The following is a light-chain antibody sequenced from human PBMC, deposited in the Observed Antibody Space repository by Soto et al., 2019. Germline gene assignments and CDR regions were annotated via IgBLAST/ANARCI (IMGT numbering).Light chain of an antibody. CDR2: GAS. V-gene: IGKV3-15*01. J-gene: IGKJ5*01. CDR1: QSVRSN. CDR3: QQYNGWPIT. Sequence: EIVLPQSPGTLSLSPGARAPLSCRASQSVRSNFLAWYQQKPGQAPRLLIYGASTRATGFPARFSGSGSGTEFTLTISSLQSEEFAVYYCQQYNGWPITVGQGTRLEIK.